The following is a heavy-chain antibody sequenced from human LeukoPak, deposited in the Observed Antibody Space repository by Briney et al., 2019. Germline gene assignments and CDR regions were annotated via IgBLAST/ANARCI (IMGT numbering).Heavy chain of an antibody. J-gene: IGHJ4*02. V-gene: IGHV1-24*01. CDR2: FDPEDGET. D-gene: IGHD3-22*01. CDR3: ARGSNYYYDVTADYPRY. Sequence: ASVKVSCKVSGYTLTELSMHWVRQAPGKGLEWMGGFDPEDGETIYAQKFQGRVTMTEDTSTDTAYMELSSLRSEDTAVYYCARGSNYYYDVTADYPRYWGQGTLVTVSS. CDR1: GYTLTELS.